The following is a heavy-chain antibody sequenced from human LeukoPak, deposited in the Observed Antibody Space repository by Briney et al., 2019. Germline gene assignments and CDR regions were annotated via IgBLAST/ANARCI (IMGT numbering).Heavy chain of an antibody. Sequence: SGTLSLTCTVSGGSISSSSYYWGWIRQPRGKGLEWIGSIYYSGCTYYNPSLKSRVTISVDTSKNQFSLKLSSVTAADTAVYYCARSRLPPVVVVTEGWGQGTLVTVSS. CDR1: GGSISSSSYY. V-gene: IGHV4-39*01. CDR2: IYYSGCT. CDR3: ARSRLPPVVVVTEG. J-gene: IGHJ4*02. D-gene: IGHD2-21*02.